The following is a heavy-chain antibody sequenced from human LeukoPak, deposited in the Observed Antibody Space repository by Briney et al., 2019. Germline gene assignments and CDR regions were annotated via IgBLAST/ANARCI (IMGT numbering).Heavy chain of an antibody. CDR1: GFSFSSYW. CDR2: IKQDGSDK. V-gene: IGHV3-7*01. CDR3: AKASGSFHFYYYGMDV. Sequence: GGSLRLSRVGSGFSFSSYWMNWVRQAPGKGLEWVANIKQDGSDKYYVDSVKGRFTISRDNAKNSMYLQVNSLRAEDTAVYYCAKASGSFHFYYYGMDVWGQGTTVTVSS. J-gene: IGHJ6*02. D-gene: IGHD1-26*01.